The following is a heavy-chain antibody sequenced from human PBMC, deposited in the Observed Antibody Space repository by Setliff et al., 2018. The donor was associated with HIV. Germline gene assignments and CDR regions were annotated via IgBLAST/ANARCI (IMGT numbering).Heavy chain of an antibody. CDR3: ARGLVGGSDYWYVDL. V-gene: IGHV4-31*03. J-gene: IGHJ2*01. D-gene: IGHD3-16*01. CDR1: GGSISSSGHY. CDR2: ITYSGSR. Sequence: PSETLSLTCNVSGGSISSSGHYWSWIRQHPDKGLEWMAYITYSGSRYYRPSLKSRLTISVGTSKNQFSLKLNSVTAADTAVYYCARGLVGGSDYWYVDLWGRGALVT.